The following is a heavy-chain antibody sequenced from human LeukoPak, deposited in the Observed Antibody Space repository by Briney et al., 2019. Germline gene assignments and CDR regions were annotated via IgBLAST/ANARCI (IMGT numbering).Heavy chain of an antibody. CDR2: INHSGST. J-gene: IGHJ4*02. V-gene: IGHV4-34*01. CDR1: GGSFSGYY. Sequence: SETLSLTCAVYGGSFSGYYWSWIRQPPGKGLEWIGEINHSGSTYYNPSLKSRVTMSVDTSKNQFSLKLSSVTAADTAVYYCARDLPPSIVVVTATYFDYWGQGTLVTVSS. D-gene: IGHD2-21*02. CDR3: ARDLPPSIVVVTATYFDY.